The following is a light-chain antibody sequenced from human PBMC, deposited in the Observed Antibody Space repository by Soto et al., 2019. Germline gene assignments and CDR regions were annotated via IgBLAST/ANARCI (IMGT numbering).Light chain of an antibody. J-gene: IGKJ5*01. CDR2: DAS. CDR1: QSVSSY. V-gene: IGKV3-11*01. Sequence: EIVLTHSPATLSLSPGERATLSCRASQSVSSYLAWYQQKPGQAPRLLIYDASNRDTGLPARFSGSGSWTDFTLTISSLEPEDFAVYYCQQRSNWPPITFGQGTRLEIK. CDR3: QQRSNWPPIT.